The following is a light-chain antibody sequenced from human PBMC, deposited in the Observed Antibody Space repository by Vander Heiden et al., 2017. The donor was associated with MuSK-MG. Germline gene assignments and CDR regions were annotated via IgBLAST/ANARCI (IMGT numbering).Light chain of an antibody. CDR3: QVWDSSTVV. CDR2: RDT. Sequence: SSALTQPLSVSVALGQTAMITCGRDNIGSKNVHCYQQRPGQAPVLVIYRDTSRPSGIPERFSGSNSGNTATLTISGAQDGDEADYFCQVWDSSTVVFGGGTRLTVL. CDR1: NIGSKN. V-gene: IGLV3-9*01. J-gene: IGLJ3*02.